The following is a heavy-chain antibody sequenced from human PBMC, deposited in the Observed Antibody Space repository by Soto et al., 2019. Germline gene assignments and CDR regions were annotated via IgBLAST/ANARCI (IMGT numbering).Heavy chain of an antibody. CDR3: AKDRGFSAVAMKFDY. Sequence: EVLLLESGGGLVQPGGSLRLSCAASGFTFSFYPMSWVRQAPGKGLEWVSGISSSAGTTYYADPVKGRFTISRDNSKNTLYLQMDSLRAEDTAVYYCAKDRGFSAVAMKFDYWGQGSLVTVSS. V-gene: IGHV3-23*01. CDR1: GFTFSFYP. CDR2: ISSSAGTT. J-gene: IGHJ4*02. D-gene: IGHD6-19*01.